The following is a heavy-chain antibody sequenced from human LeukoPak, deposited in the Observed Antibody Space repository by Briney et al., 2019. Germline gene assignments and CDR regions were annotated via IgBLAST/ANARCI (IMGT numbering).Heavy chain of an antibody. V-gene: IGHV3-7*01. CDR1: GFTFSNYW. CDR3: ARAGETDYYYYMDV. D-gene: IGHD3-10*01. CDR2: IKQDGSEK. Sequence: GGSLRLSCAASGFTFSNYWMSWVRQAPGKELEWVANIKQDGSEKYYVDSVKGRFTMSRDNAKNSLYLQMNSLRAEDTAMYYCARAGETDYYYYMDVRGKGTTVTVSS. J-gene: IGHJ6*03.